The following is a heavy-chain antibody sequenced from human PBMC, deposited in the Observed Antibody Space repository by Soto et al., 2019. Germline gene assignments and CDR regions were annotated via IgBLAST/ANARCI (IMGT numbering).Heavy chain of an antibody. D-gene: IGHD6-19*01. CDR1: GYTFTSYD. J-gene: IGHJ4*02. Sequence: QVQLVQSGAEVKKPGASVKVSCKASGYTFTSYDINWVRQATGQGLEWMGWMDPNSGNTGYAQKCQGRVTMTRNTSIRTPYMELSSLRSEDTGVYYCAIDQWPGDYWGQGTLVTVSS. V-gene: IGHV1-8*01. CDR2: MDPNSGNT. CDR3: AIDQWPGDY.